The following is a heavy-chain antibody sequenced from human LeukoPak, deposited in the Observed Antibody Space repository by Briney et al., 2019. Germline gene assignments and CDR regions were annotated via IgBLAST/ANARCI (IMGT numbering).Heavy chain of an antibody. J-gene: IGHJ5*02. CDR1: GGTFSSYA. V-gene: IGHV1-69*04. D-gene: IGHD3-10*01. CDR2: IIPILGIA. CDR3: ATLGADSYGSGTQVGWFDP. Sequence: GGSVKVSCKASGGTFSSYAISWVRQAPGQGLEWMGRIIPILGIANYAQKFQGRVTITADKSTSTAYMELSSLRSEDTTVYYCATLGADSYGSGTQVGWFDPWGQGTLVTVSS.